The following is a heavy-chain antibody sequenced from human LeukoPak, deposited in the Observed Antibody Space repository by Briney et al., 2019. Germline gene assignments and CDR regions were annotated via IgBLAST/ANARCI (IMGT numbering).Heavy chain of an antibody. V-gene: IGHV4-39*01. D-gene: IGHD5-24*01. CDR3: ARHERDGYNHGGADY. J-gene: IGHJ4*02. Sequence: SQTLSLTCTVSGGSISSGSYYWGWIRQPPGKGLEWIGSIYYSGSTYYNPSLKSRVTISVDTSKNQFSLKLSSVTAADTAVYYCARHERDGYNHGGADYWGQGTLVTVSS. CDR1: GGSISSGSYY. CDR2: IYYSGST.